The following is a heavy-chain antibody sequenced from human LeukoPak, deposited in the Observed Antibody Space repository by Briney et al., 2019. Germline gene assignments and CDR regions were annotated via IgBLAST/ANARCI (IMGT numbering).Heavy chain of an antibody. Sequence: PGGSPRPSCAASGFTVSSNYMSWVRQAPGKGLEWVSVIYSGGSTYYADSVKGRFTISRDNSKNTLYLQMNSLRAEDTAVYYCARADVFRFDYWGQGTLVTVSS. CDR2: IYSGGST. J-gene: IGHJ4*02. D-gene: IGHD2-8*01. V-gene: IGHV3-66*02. CDR3: ARADVFRFDY. CDR1: GFTVSSNY.